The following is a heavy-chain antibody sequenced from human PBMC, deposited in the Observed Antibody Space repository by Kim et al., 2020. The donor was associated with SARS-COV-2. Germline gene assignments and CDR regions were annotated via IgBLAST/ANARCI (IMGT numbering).Heavy chain of an antibody. V-gene: IGHV3-15*01. CDR2: IKSKTDGGTT. CDR3: TTELGGPGRQIAAAGTRPFDY. CDR1: GFTFSNAW. J-gene: IGHJ4*02. Sequence: GGSLRLSCAASGFTFSNAWMSWVRQAPGKGLECVGRIKSKTDGGTTDYASPVTGRFTIARDDSKNTLYLQMNSLKTEDTAVYYCTTELGGPGRQIAAAGTRPFDYWGQGTLVTVSS. D-gene: IGHD6-13*01.